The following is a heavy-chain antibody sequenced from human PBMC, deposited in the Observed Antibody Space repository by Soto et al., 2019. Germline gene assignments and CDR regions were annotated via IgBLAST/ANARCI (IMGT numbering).Heavy chain of an antibody. D-gene: IGHD2-21*01. CDR2: IWYDGSKK. Sequence: QVQLVESGGGVVQPGRSLRLSCAASGFPFSKYGMHWVRQAPGKGLEWVAIIWYDGSKKYYGDSVKGRFTISRDNSKDTLFLQMNSLRADDTAMYYCARLGGSEGDSIEHWGQGTLVTVSS. V-gene: IGHV3-33*01. CDR3: ARLGGSEGDSIEH. J-gene: IGHJ4*02. CDR1: GFPFSKYG.